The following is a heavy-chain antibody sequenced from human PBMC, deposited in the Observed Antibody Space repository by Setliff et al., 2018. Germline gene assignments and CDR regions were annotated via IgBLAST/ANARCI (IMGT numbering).Heavy chain of an antibody. CDR3: AKYPSNSVYNYFDP. J-gene: IGHJ5*02. V-gene: IGHV3-23*01. CDR2: ISGSGGAT. D-gene: IGHD1-7*01. Sequence: LRLSCAASGFTFSDYAMTWVRPAPGKGLEWVSGISGSGGATYYAASVKGRFSTSRDNSKNTLSLQMNSLRAEDTAIYYCAKYPSNSVYNYFDPWGQGTLVTVSS. CDR1: GFTFSDYA.